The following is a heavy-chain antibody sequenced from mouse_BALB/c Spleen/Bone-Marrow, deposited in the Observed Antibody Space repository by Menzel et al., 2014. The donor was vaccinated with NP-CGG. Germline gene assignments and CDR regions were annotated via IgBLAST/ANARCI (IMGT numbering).Heavy chain of an antibody. V-gene: IGHV1-80*01. J-gene: IGHJ4*01. CDR1: GYAFSSYW. Sequence: QVQLKDSGADLVRPGSSVKISCKASGYAFSSYWMNWVKQRPGRGLEWIGQIYPGDGDTNYNGKFKGKATLTADKSSSTAYMQLSSLTSEDSAVYFCARSLYYGSSYPLYAMDYWGQGTSVTVSS. CDR3: ARSLYYGSSYPLYAMDY. CDR2: IYPGDGDT. D-gene: IGHD1-1*01.